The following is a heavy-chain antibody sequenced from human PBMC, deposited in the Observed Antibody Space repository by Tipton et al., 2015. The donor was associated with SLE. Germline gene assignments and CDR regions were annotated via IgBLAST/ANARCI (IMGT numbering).Heavy chain of an antibody. CDR1: GGSISSSSYY. D-gene: IGHD1-14*01. CDR2: IYYSGST. Sequence: TLSLTCTVSGGSISSSSYYWGWIRQPPGKGLEWIGSIYYSGSTYYNPSLKSRVTISVDTSKNQFSLKLSSVTAADTAVYYCARGDNVYWGQGTLVTVSS. J-gene: IGHJ4*02. CDR3: ARGDNVY. V-gene: IGHV4-39*07.